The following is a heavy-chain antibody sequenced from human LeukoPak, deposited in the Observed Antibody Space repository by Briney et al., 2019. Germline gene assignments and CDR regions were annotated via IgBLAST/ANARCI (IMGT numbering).Heavy chain of an antibody. CDR1: GGSFSGYY. V-gene: IGHV4-34*01. CDR2: IYYSGST. D-gene: IGHD3-3*01. J-gene: IGHJ5*02. Sequence: SETLSLTCAVYGGSFSGYYWSWSRQPPGKGLEWIGTIYYSGSTYYNPSLKSRVTMSVDTSKNQFSLKLSSVTAADTAVYYCARGYYDFWSGYYFGSIWFDPWGQGTLVTVSS. CDR3: ARGYYDFWSGYYFGSIWFDP.